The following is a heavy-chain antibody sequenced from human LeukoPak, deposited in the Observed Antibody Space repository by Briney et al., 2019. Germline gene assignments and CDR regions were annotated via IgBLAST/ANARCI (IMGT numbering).Heavy chain of an antibody. V-gene: IGHV3-23*01. CDR3: AKVDSSGYYSYYFDY. Sequence: PGASLRLSCAASGFTFSSYAMSWVRQAPGKGLEWVSAISGSGASTYYADSVKGRFTISRDNSKNTLYLQMNSLRAEDTAVYYCAKVDSSGYYSYYFDYWGQGTLVTVSS. CDR2: ISGSGAST. D-gene: IGHD3-22*01. J-gene: IGHJ4*02. CDR1: GFTFSSYA.